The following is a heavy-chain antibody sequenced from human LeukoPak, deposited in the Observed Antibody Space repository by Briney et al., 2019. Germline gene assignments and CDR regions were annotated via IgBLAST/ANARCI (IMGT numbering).Heavy chain of an antibody. CDR1: GFTFSSYD. J-gene: IGHJ2*01. CDR2: IGTAGDT. Sequence: GGSLRLSCAASGFTFSSYDMHWVRQATGKGLEWVSAIGTAGDTYYPGSVKGRFTISRENAKNSLYLQMNSLRAGDTAVYYCARGTWTGVTTSWYFDLWGRGTLVTVSS. V-gene: IGHV3-13*01. CDR3: ARGTWTGVTTSWYFDL. D-gene: IGHD4-17*01.